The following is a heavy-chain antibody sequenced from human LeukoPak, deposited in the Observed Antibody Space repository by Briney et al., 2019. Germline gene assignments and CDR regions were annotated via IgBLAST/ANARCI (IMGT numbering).Heavy chain of an antibody. J-gene: IGHJ4*02. Sequence: GASVKVSCKASGYTFTNYEINWVRQASGQGLEWMGYMKPNSGNTGYAQKFQGRVTMTRDTSISTAYMELSSLTSEDTAVYYCATELRWKDHWGQGTLVTVSS. CDR3: ATELRWKDH. D-gene: IGHD4-23*01. CDR2: MKPNSGNT. V-gene: IGHV1-8*01. CDR1: GYTFTNYE.